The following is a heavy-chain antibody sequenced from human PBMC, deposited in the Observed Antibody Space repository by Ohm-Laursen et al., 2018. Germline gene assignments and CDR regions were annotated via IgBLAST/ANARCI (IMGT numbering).Heavy chain of an antibody. D-gene: IGHD6-19*01. J-gene: IGHJ4*02. Sequence: TQTLTLTVTVSGFSLNNTRVGVSWIRQPPGKALEWLAHIFSPDEKSYRTSLRSRLTVSKDTSKSQVVLTMTNMDPVDTATYYCARIRWQWLPYFDYWGQGTLVTVSS. CDR2: IFSPDEK. V-gene: IGHV2-26*01. CDR1: GFSLNNTRVG. CDR3: ARIRWQWLPYFDY.